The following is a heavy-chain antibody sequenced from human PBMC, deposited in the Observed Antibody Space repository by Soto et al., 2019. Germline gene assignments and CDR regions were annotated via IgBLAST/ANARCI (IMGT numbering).Heavy chain of an antibody. J-gene: IGHJ4*02. CDR3: AKDLFPVVRGVTIDY. Sequence: GGSLRLSCAASGFTISSYAMSCVRQAPGKGLEWVSAISGSGGSTYYADSVKGRFTISRDNSKNTLYLQMNSLRAEDTAVYYCAKDLFPVVRGVTIDYWGQGTLVTVPQ. CDR2: ISGSGGST. V-gene: IGHV3-23*01. CDR1: GFTISSYA. D-gene: IGHD3-10*01.